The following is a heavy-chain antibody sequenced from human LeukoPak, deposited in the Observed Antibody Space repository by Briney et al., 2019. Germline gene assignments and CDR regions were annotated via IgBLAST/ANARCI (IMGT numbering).Heavy chain of an antibody. Sequence: GGSLRLSCVASGFTFSNYAMTWVRQAPGVRLEWVSSLSGSDGSTYYADSVKGRFTISRDNSKNTLYLQMNSLRAEDTAVFYCATGIQSSAYYPPPFDYWGQGTLVTVSS. J-gene: IGHJ4*02. CDR3: ATGIQSSAYYPPPFDY. D-gene: IGHD3-22*01. CDR2: LSGSDGST. CDR1: GFTFSNYA. V-gene: IGHV3-23*01.